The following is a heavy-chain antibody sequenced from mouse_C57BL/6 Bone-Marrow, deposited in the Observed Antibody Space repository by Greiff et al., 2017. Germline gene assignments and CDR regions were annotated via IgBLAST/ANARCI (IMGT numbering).Heavy chain of an antibody. CDR3: ARLGTTVVASDS. Sequence: VQLQHSGPELVKPGASVKISCKASGYSFTGYYMNWVKQSPEKSLEWIGELNPSTGGTTYNQKFKAKATLTVDKSSSTAYMQLKSLTSEDSAVYYCARLGTTVVASDSWGQGTTLTVSS. J-gene: IGHJ2*01. CDR1: GYSFTGYY. CDR2: LNPSTGGT. V-gene: IGHV1-42*01. D-gene: IGHD1-1*01.